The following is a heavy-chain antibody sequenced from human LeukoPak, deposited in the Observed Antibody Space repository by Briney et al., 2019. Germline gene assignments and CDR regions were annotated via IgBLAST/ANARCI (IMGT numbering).Heavy chain of an antibody. Sequence: SETLSLTCTVSGSSISSYYWSWIRQPAGKGLEWIGRIYTSGSTNYNPSLKSRVTMSVDTSKNQFSLKLSSVTAADTAVYYCARGTDYCSGGSCYSEWGQGTLVTVSS. V-gene: IGHV4-4*07. CDR1: GSSISSYY. J-gene: IGHJ4*02. D-gene: IGHD2-15*01. CDR2: IYTSGST. CDR3: ARGTDYCSGGSCYSE.